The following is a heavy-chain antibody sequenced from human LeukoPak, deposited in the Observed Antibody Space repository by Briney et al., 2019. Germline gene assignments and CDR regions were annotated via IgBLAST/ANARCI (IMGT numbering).Heavy chain of an antibody. CDR3: ATTTAGLDY. V-gene: IGHV3-7*01. Sequence: GGSLRLSCAASGFTFSTYWMSWVRQSPGKGPEWVANINQDGSEKYFVDSVKGRFTISRDNAKNSLYLQMDSLRADDTAVYYCATTTAGLDYWGQGTLVTVSS. D-gene: IGHD4-17*01. CDR2: INQDGSEK. CDR1: GFTFSTYW. J-gene: IGHJ4*02.